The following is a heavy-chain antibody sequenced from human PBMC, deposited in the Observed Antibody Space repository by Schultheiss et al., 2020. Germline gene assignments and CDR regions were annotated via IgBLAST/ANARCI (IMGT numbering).Heavy chain of an antibody. D-gene: IGHD3-3*02. CDR2: IKSKTDGGTT. V-gene: IGHV3-15*07. Sequence: GGSLRLSCAASGFTFSNAWMNWVRQAPGKGLEWVGRIKSKTDGGTTDYAAPVKGRFTISRDDSKNTLYLQMNSLKTEDTAVYYCTRISSPTGEYYYGMDVWGQGTTVTVSS. J-gene: IGHJ6*02. CDR3: TRISSPTGEYYYGMDV. CDR1: GFTFSNAW.